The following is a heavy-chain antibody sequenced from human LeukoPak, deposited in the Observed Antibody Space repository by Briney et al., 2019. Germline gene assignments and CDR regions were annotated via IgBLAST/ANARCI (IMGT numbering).Heavy chain of an antibody. CDR1: GITFSNYG. V-gene: IGHV3-33*01. J-gene: IGHJ6*02. Sequence: GGSLRLSCAASGITFSNYGMHWVRQAPGKGLEWVAVIWYDGSNTYYADSVKGRFTISRDNSKNTLYLQMNSLRAEDTAVYYCARDRGGRYYYYYGMDVWGQGTTVTVSS. CDR2: IWYDGSNT. CDR3: ARDRGGRYYYYYGMDV. D-gene: IGHD6-25*01.